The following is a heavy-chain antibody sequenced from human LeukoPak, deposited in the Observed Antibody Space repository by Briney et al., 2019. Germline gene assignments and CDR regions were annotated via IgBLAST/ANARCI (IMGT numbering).Heavy chain of an antibody. CDR1: GGSISSNGYY. CDR3: ARTTSRSVGAAAGSHPRGAFDI. Sequence: SETLSLTCTVSGGSISSNGYYWGWIRQPPGKGLEWIGSFYYTGSTFYSPSLKSRVTISVDTSKNQFSLKLSSVTAADTAVYYCARTTSRSVGAAAGSHPRGAFDIWGQGTMVTVSS. V-gene: IGHV4-39*01. J-gene: IGHJ3*02. CDR2: FYYTGST. D-gene: IGHD6-13*01.